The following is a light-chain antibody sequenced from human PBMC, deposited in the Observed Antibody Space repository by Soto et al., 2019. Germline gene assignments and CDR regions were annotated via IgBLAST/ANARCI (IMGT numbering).Light chain of an antibody. V-gene: IGKV1-5*03. Sequence: DIQMTQSPSTLSASVGDRVTITCRASQSVSSWVAGYQQRQGKAPKLLIYGASILESGVPSRFSGSRSGTQFTLIISSLQADDYATYGCQQHNGYWGTCGQVTKVDIK. CDR2: GAS. CDR3: QQHNGYWGT. CDR1: QSVSSW. J-gene: IGKJ1*01.